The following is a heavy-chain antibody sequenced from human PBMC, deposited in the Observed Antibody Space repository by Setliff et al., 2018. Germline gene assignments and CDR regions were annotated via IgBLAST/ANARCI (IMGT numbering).Heavy chain of an antibody. D-gene: IGHD2-2*02. V-gene: IGHV4-34*01. CDR3: ARDRQYCSSPTCYSSYFYYYGMDV. J-gene: IGHJ6*02. CDR2: IYYSGST. Sequence: PSETLSLTCAVYGGSFSGYYWSWIRQHPGKGLEWIGYIYYSGSTNYNPSLKSRVTISVDTSKNQFSLKLSSVTAADTAVYYCARDRQYCSSPTCYSSYFYYYGMDVWGQGTTVTVSS. CDR1: GGSFSGYY.